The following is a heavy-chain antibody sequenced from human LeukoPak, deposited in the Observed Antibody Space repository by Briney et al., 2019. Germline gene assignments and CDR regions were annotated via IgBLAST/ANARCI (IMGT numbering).Heavy chain of an antibody. CDR3: ARRGKGLGYYMDV. J-gene: IGHJ6*03. V-gene: IGHV1-8*01. CDR1: GYTFTSYD. CDR2: MNPNSGNT. D-gene: IGHD3-16*01. Sequence: ASVKVSCRASGYTFTSYDIKWVRQATGQGLEWMGRMNPNSGNTDYAQKLQGRVTMTRNTSISTAYMELSSLTSEDTAMYYCARRGKGLGYYMDVWGKGTTVTVSS.